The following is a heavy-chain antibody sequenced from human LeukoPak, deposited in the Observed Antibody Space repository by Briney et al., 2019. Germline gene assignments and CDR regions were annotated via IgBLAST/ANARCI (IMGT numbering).Heavy chain of an antibody. CDR1: GYTFINYY. V-gene: IGHV1-46*01. D-gene: IGHD5-18*01. CDR3: AREIGPRQLHLWGSAFDY. J-gene: IGHJ4*02. CDR2: INPSGGTT. Sequence: ASVKVSCTASGYTFINYYMHWVRQAPGQGLEWMGIINPSGGTTSYAQNFQGRVTMTRGTSTSTVYMELSSLRSEDTAVYYCAREIGPRQLHLWGSAFDYWGQGTLVTVSS.